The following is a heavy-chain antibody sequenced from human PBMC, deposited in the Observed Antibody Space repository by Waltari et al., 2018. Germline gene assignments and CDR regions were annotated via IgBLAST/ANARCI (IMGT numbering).Heavy chain of an antibody. CDR1: GDSISGSYW. Sequence: VQLQESGPGLVKPSGTLSVTCAVSGDSISGSYWWSWVRQPPGKGLEWIGQIHGSGRSNYNPSLESRVTVSIDTSNNHFSLKVTSATAADTAVYYCARDRGRGLYLDSWGQGTLVTVSP. CDR2: IHGSGRS. CDR3: ARDRGRGLYLDS. J-gene: IGHJ4*02. V-gene: IGHV4-4*02. D-gene: IGHD2-15*01.